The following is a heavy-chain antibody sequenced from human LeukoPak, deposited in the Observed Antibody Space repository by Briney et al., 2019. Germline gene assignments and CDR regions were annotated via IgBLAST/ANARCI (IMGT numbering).Heavy chain of an antibody. V-gene: IGHV4-59*01. CDR1: GGSLSSYY. Sequence: SETLSLTCTVSGGSLSSYYWSWIRQPPGKGLEWIGYVYSSGNTNYNPSLKSRVIISVDTSKNQFSLKLSSVTAADTAVYYCARGGVLLGIDYWGQGTLVTVSS. D-gene: IGHD2-8*02. J-gene: IGHJ4*02. CDR2: VYSSGNT. CDR3: ARGGVLLGIDY.